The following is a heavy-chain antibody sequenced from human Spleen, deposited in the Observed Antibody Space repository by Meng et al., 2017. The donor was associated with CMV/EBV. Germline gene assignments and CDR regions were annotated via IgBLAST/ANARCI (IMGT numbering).Heavy chain of an antibody. J-gene: IGHJ4*02. CDR2: INPNSGGT. Sequence: ASVKVSCKASGYTFTGHYIQWVRQAPGQGLEWMGWINPNSGGTNYAQKFQGRVTMTRDTSISTAYMELSRLRSDDTAVYYCALDSSSWYCFDYWGQGTLVTVSS. V-gene: IGHV1-2*02. CDR1: GYTFTGHY. CDR3: ALDSSSWYCFDY. D-gene: IGHD6-13*01.